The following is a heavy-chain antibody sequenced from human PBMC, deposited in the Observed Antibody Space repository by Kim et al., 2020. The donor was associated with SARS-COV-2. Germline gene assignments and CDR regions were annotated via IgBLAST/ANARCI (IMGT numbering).Heavy chain of an antibody. CDR2: INTNSANP. CDR1: GYTFTSYS. D-gene: IGHD5-18*01. J-gene: IGHJ3*02. V-gene: IGHV7-4-1*02. CDR3: ARYSYGYAFDI. Sequence: ASVKVSCKASGYTFTSYSINWVRQAPGQGVEWMGWINTNSANPTYAQGFTGRFVFSLDTSVSTAYLQISSLKAEDTAAYYCARYSYGYAFDIWGQGTMVT.